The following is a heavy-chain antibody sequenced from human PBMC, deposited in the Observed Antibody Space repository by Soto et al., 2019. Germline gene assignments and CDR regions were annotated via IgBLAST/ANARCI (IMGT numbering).Heavy chain of an antibody. Sequence: EVQLVESGGGLVQPGGSLTLSCAASGFTFSSYWMHWVRQAPGKGVVWVSRINPDGRGTNYADSVKGRFTISRDNAKNTLYLQMNSLRPEDTAVYYCPRVGQGAWYFDLWGRGTLVTVSS. CDR3: PRVGQGAWYFDL. V-gene: IGHV3-74*01. J-gene: IGHJ2*01. CDR1: GFTFSSYW. CDR2: INPDGRGT. D-gene: IGHD1-26*01.